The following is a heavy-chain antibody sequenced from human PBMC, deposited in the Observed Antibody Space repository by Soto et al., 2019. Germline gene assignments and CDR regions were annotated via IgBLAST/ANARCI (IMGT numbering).Heavy chain of an antibody. V-gene: IGHV4-59*01. D-gene: IGHD6-6*01. CDR1: GGSISSYY. Sequence: PSETLSLTCTVSGGSISSYYWSWIRQPPGKGLEWIGYIYYSWSTNYNPSLKSRVTISVDTSKNQFSLKLSSVTAADTAVYYCARETRLAYSSSSSYYYGMDVWGQGTTVTVSS. J-gene: IGHJ6*02. CDR2: IYYSWST. CDR3: ARETRLAYSSSSSYYYGMDV.